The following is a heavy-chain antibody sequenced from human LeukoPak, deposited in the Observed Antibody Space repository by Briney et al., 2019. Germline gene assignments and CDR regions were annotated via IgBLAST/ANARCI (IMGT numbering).Heavy chain of an antibody. CDR1: GGSISSGGYY. D-gene: IGHD3-9*01. CDR2: IYYSGST. J-gene: IGHJ5*02. Sequence: SETLSLTCTVSGGSISSGGYYWSWIRQHPGKGLEWIGCIYYSGSTYYNPSLKSRVTISVDTSKNQFSLKLSSVTAADTAVYYCAREVRRSLTGYYYGFDPWGQGTLVTVSS. V-gene: IGHV4-31*03. CDR3: AREVRRSLTGYYYGFDP.